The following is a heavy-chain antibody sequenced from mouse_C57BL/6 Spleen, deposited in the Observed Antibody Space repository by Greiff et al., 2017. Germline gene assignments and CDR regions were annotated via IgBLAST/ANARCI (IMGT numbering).Heavy chain of an antibody. CDR1: GYTFTSYW. D-gene: IGHD1-1*01. CDR2: IYPGSGST. Sequence: QVQLKQPGAELVKPGASVKMSCKASGYTFTSYWITWVKQRPGQGLEWIGDIYPGSGSTNYNEKFKSKATLTVDKSSSSAYMQLSSLTSEDSAVYYCALIYYYGSSYGYWGQGTTLTVSS. CDR3: ALIYYYGSSYGY. V-gene: IGHV1-55*01. J-gene: IGHJ2*01.